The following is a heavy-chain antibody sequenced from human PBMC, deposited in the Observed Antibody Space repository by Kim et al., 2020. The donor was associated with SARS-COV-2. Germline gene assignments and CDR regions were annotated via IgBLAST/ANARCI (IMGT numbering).Heavy chain of an antibody. CDR3: ASVPYMDV. J-gene: IGHJ6*03. Sequence: GSTIYYADTVKGRFTISRDNAKNSLYLQMNSLRAEDTAVYYCASVPYMDVWGKGTTVTVSS. D-gene: IGHD2-2*01. CDR2: GSTI. V-gene: IGHV3-48*03.